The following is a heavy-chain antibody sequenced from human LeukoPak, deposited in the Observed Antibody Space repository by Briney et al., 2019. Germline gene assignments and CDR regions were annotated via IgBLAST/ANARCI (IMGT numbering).Heavy chain of an antibody. Sequence: ASVKFSCKVSGYTLTELSMHWVRQAPGKGLERMGGFDPEDGETIYAQKFQGRVTMTEDTSTDTAYMELRSLRSDDTAVYYCARDFLSYYYGSGTYSDYWGQGTLVTVSS. CDR3: ARDFLSYYYGSGTYSDY. V-gene: IGHV1-24*01. D-gene: IGHD3-10*01. CDR2: FDPEDGET. J-gene: IGHJ4*02. CDR1: GYTLTELS.